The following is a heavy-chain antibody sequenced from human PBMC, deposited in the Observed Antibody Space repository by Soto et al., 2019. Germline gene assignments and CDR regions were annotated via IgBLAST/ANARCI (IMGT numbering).Heavy chain of an antibody. CDR1: GGPFSSYA. V-gene: IGHV1-69*13. J-gene: IGHJ4*02. CDR3: ASDPYYYDSSS. Sequence: SVKVSCKASGGPFSSYAISWVRQAPGQGLEWMGGIIPIFGTANYAQKFQGRVTITADESTSTAYMELSSLRSEDTAVYYCASDPYYYDSSSWGQGTLVTVSS. CDR2: IIPIFGTA. D-gene: IGHD3-22*01.